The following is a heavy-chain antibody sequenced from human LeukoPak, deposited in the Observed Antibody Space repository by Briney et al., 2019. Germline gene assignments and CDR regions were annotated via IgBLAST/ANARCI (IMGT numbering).Heavy chain of an antibody. J-gene: IGHJ4*02. D-gene: IGHD1-26*01. CDR2: ISPSGSSI. V-gene: IGHV3-11*04. Sequence: PGGSLRLSCAVSGLTFSDYYMSWTRQAPGKGPELVSYISPSGSSIFYVDSVKGRFTISRDNAKNTLYLQMNSLRAEDTAVYYCVRDLGGRSGHWGQGTLVTVSS. CDR3: VRDLGGRSGH. CDR1: GLTFSDYY.